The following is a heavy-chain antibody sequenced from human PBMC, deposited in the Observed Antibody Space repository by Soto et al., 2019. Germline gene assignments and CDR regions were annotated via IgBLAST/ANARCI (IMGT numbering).Heavy chain of an antibody. J-gene: IGHJ6*02. CDR3: ASSNIAAAGFYYYGMDV. D-gene: IGHD6-13*01. CDR2: IYYSGST. Sequence: PSETLSLTCTVSGRSISSYYWSWIRQPPGKGLEWIGYIYYSGSTNYNPSLKSRVTISVDTSKNQFPLKLSSVTAADTAVYYCASSNIAAAGFYYYGMDVWGRGTTVT. V-gene: IGHV4-59*01. CDR1: GRSISSYY.